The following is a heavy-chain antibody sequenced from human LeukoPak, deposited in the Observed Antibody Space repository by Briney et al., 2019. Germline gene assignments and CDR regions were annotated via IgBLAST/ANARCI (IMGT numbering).Heavy chain of an antibody. Sequence: GGSLRLSCAASGFTFSSYSMNWVRQAPGKGLEWVSSISSSSSYIYYADSVRGRFTISRDNSKKTLYLQMNSLRPEDTAVYYCAKGDYYDVLTGRQNWFGPWGQGTLVTVSS. CDR2: ISSSSSYI. D-gene: IGHD3-9*01. CDR1: GFTFSSYS. CDR3: AKGDYYDVLTGRQNWFGP. V-gene: IGHV3-21*01. J-gene: IGHJ5*02.